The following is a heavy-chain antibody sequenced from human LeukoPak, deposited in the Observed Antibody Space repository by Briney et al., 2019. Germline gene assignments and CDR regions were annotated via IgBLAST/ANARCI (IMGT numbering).Heavy chain of an antibody. J-gene: IGHJ4*02. CDR2: ISAYNGNT. CDR3: ARTWWGGATNYFDY. CDR1: GYTFTSYG. Sequence: ASVKVSCKASGYTFTSYGISLVRQAPGQGLEWMGWISAYNGNTNYAQKLQGRVTMTTDTSTSTAYMELRSLRSDDTAVYYCARTWWGGATNYFDYWGQGTLVTVSS. V-gene: IGHV1-18*01. D-gene: IGHD1-26*01.